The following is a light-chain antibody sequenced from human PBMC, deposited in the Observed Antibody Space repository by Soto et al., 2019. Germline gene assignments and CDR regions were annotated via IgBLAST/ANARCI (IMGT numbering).Light chain of an antibody. CDR1: QSINIW. J-gene: IGKJ1*01. CDR3: QQYNGYSRT. Sequence: DIQMTQSPSTLSASVGDRVTITCRASQSINIWVAWYQQKPGKAPYLLISDVSSLERGVPSRFSGSGSGTEFTLTISSMQPDDFATFYCQQYNGYSRTFGQGTKVDIK. V-gene: IGKV1-5*01. CDR2: DVS.